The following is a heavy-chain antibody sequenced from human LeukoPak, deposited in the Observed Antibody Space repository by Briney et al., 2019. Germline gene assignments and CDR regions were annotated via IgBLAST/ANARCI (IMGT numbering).Heavy chain of an antibody. D-gene: IGHD6-19*01. CDR3: ARDAVAGANWFDP. J-gene: IGHJ5*02. Sequence: SQTLSLTCAISGDSVSSNSATWNWIRQSPSRGLEWLGRTYYKSKWYNDYAVSVKSRITINSDTSKNQFSLQLDSVTPEDTAVYYCARDAVAGANWFDPWGQGTLVTVSS. CDR2: TYYKSKWYN. V-gene: IGHV6-1*01. CDR1: GDSVSSNSAT.